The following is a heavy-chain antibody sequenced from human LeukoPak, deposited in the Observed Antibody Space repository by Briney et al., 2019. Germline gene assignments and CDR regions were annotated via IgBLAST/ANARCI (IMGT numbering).Heavy chain of an antibody. CDR2: IIPIFGTA. CDR1: GGTFSSYA. V-gene: IGHV1-69*13. D-gene: IGHD2-2*01. Sequence: SVKVSCKASGGTFSSYAISWVRQAPGQGLEWMGGIIPIFGTANYAQKFQGRVTITADESTSTAYMELSSLRSEDTAVYYCAIRFRGVVPAAPLDYWGQGTLVTVSS. J-gene: IGHJ4*02. CDR3: AIRFRGVVPAAPLDY.